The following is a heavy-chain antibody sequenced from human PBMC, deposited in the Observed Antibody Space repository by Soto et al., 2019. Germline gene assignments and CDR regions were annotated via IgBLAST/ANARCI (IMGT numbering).Heavy chain of an antibody. CDR1: GFTFSSYS. D-gene: IGHD3-10*01. V-gene: IGHV3-21*01. CDR2: ISSSSSYI. J-gene: IGHJ5*02. Sequence: GGSLRLSCAASGFTFSSYSMNWVRQAPGKGLEWVSSISSSSSYIYYADSVKGRFTISRDNAKNSLYLQMNSLRAEDTAVYYCARDHEDGGFDPWGQGTLVTVSS. CDR3: ARDHEDGGFDP.